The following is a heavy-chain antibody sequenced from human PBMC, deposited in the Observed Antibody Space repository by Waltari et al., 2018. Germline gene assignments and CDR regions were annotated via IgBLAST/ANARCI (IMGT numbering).Heavy chain of an antibody. CDR2: ISYDGSNK. CDR3: ARDAGPPPGSSGWYRY. D-gene: IGHD6-19*01. V-gene: IGHV3-30-3*01. Sequence: QVQLVESGGGVVQPGRSLRLSCAASGFTFSSYAMHWVRQAPGKGLEWVAVISYDGSNKYYADSVKGRFTISRDNSKNTLYLQMNSLRAEDTAVYYCARDAGPPPGSSGWYRYWGQGTLVTVSS. CDR1: GFTFSSYA. J-gene: IGHJ4*02.